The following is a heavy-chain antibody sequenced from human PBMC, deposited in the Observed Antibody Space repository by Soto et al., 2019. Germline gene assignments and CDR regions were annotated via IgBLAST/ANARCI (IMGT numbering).Heavy chain of an antibody. V-gene: IGHV3-23*01. CDR3: AKDEESRYDFWSGYYNYYYYYYMDV. CDR1: GFTFSSYA. D-gene: IGHD3-3*01. J-gene: IGHJ6*03. Sequence: GGSLRLSCAASGFTFSSYAMSWVRQAPGKGLEWVSAISGSGGSTYYADSVKGRFTISRDNSKNTLYLQMNSLRAEDTAVYYCAKDEESRYDFWSGYYNYYYYYYMDVWGKGTTVTVSS. CDR2: ISGSGGST.